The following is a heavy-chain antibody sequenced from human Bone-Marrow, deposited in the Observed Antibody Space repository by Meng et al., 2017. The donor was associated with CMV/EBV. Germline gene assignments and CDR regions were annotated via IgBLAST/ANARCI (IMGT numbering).Heavy chain of an antibody. Sequence: GGSLRLSCAASGFTLSGSTVHWVRQASGKGLEWVGRMRNKVANYATAYSASVKGRFTISRDDSKNTAYLQMNSLKTDDSALYYCTRWVSGAAANFDFWGQGTRVTVYS. CDR3: TRWVSGAAANFDF. CDR2: MRNKVANYAT. CDR1: GFTLSGST. J-gene: IGHJ4*02. V-gene: IGHV3-73*01. D-gene: IGHD6-25*01.